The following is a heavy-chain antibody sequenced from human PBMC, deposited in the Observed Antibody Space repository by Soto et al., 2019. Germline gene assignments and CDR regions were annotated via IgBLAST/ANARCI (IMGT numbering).Heavy chain of an antibody. CDR2: ISYDGTNK. Sequence: PGGSLRLSCAASGFTFSNYDMYWVRQAPGKGLEWVAVISYDGTNKYYADSVKGRFSISRDNSNNTLYLQMNSLRAGDTALYYCSSGYSGWGQGTLVTVSS. V-gene: IGHV3-30*03. CDR1: GFTFSNYD. J-gene: IGHJ4*02. CDR3: SSGYSG. D-gene: IGHD3-22*01.